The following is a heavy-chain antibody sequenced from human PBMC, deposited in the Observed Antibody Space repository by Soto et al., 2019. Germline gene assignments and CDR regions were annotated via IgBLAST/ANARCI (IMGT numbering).Heavy chain of an antibody. D-gene: IGHD6-13*01. V-gene: IGHV1-46*03. J-gene: IGHJ6*02. CDR1: GYTLTSYY. Sequence: QVQLVQSGAEVKKPGASVKVSCKAPGYTLTSYYMHWVRQAPGQGLEWMGIINPSGGSTNYAQKFPGRVAMPRETSTSTAYLEVSSLGSEDTAVYYCARNLDQQLPKHYYYYGLDVWGQGTTVTVSS. CDR3: ARNLDQQLPKHYYYYGLDV. CDR2: INPSGGST.